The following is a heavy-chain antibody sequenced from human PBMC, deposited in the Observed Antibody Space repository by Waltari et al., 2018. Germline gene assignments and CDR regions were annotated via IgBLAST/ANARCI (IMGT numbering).Heavy chain of an antibody. CDR2: IYYSGST. Sequence: QVQLQESGPGLVKPSETLSLTCTVSGGSISSYYWSWIRQPPGKGLEWIGYIYYSGSTNYNPSLKSRVTISVDTSKNQFSLKLSSVTAADTAVYYCARGRVQADYWGQGTLVTVSS. CDR3: ARGRVQADY. CDR1: GGSISSYY. D-gene: IGHD3-10*01. J-gene: IGHJ4*02. V-gene: IGHV4-59*01.